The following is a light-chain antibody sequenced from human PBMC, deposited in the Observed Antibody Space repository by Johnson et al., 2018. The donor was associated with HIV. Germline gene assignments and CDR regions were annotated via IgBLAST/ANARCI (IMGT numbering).Light chain of an antibody. Sequence: QSVLTQPPSVSAAPGQKVTISCSGSSSNIGNNYVSWYQQLPGTVPKLLIYDNNKRPSGIPDRFSRSKSGTSATLGITGLQTGDEADYYCGTWDSSLSAGGVFGTGTKVTVL. CDR3: GTWDSSLSAGGV. J-gene: IGLJ1*01. CDR1: SSNIGNNY. CDR2: DNN. V-gene: IGLV1-51*01.